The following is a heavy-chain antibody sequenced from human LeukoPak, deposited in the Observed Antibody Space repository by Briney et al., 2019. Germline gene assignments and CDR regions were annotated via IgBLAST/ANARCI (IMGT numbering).Heavy chain of an antibody. CDR3: AKDPNVLRYFDWLYWFDP. Sequence: PGGSLRLSCAASGFTFSESSMNWVRQAPGKGLEWVSYISPSSSTINYADSVKGRFTISRDNSKNTLYLQMNSLRAEDTAVYYCAKDPNVLRYFDWLYWFDPWGQGTLVTVSS. CDR2: ISPSSSTI. J-gene: IGHJ5*02. D-gene: IGHD3-9*01. V-gene: IGHV3-48*01. CDR1: GFTFSESS.